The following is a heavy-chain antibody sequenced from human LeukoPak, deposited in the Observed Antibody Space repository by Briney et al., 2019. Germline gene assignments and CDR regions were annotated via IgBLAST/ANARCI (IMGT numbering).Heavy chain of an antibody. Sequence: SETLSLTCTVSGGSISSFYWSWIRQPPGKGLEWIGYIYYSGSTSYSPSLKSRVTISVDTSKNQFSLKLNSVTAADTAVYYCARKPYGSGRFDYWGQGTLVTVSS. CDR2: IYYSGST. D-gene: IGHD3-10*01. J-gene: IGHJ4*02. CDR3: ARKPYGSGRFDY. CDR1: GGSISSFY. V-gene: IGHV4-59*04.